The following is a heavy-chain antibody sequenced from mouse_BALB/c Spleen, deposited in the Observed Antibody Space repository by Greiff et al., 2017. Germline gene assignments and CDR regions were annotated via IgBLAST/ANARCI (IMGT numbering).Heavy chain of an antibody. CDR2: INPSNGRT. Sequence: QVQLQQPGAELVKPGASVKLSCKASGYTFTSYWMHWVKQRPGQGLEWIGEINPSNGRTNYNEKFKSKATLTVDKSSSTAYMQLSSLTSEDSAVYYCASWRHGYYVIYAMDYWGQGTSVTVSS. CDR1: GYTFTSYW. J-gene: IGHJ4*01. V-gene: IGHV1S81*02. D-gene: IGHD2-3*01. CDR3: ASWRHGYYVIYAMDY.